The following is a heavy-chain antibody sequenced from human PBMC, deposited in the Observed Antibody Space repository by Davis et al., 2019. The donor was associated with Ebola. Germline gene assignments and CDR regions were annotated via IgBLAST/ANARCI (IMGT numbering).Heavy chain of an antibody. V-gene: IGHV1-18*01. D-gene: IGHD2-21*01. CDR2: ISVYNGNT. CDR1: GFPFSTYG. CDR3: ARDSDAKVYLVETDMYNWLDP. J-gene: IGHJ5*02. Sequence: ASVKVSCKTSGFPFSTYGFNWVRKAPGQGLEWMGWISVYNGNTDYAPKFQGRVTMTTDTSTSTAYMEVRSLRSDDTAVYYCARDSDAKVYLVETDMYNWLDPWGQGTLVTVSS.